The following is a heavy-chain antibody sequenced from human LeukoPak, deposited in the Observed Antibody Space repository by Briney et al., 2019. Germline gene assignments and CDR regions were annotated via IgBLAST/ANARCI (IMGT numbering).Heavy chain of an antibody. D-gene: IGHD3-22*01. CDR3: AKDLYYYDSSGYYYLYGAFDI. CDR2: IRYDGSNK. CDR1: GFTFSSYG. Sequence: GGSLRLSCAASGFTFSSYGMHWVRQAPGKGLEWVAFIRYDGSNKYYADSVKGRFTISRDNSKNTLYLQMNSLRAEDTAVYYCAKDLYYYDSSGYYYLYGAFDIWGQGTMVTVSS. V-gene: IGHV3-30*02. J-gene: IGHJ3*02.